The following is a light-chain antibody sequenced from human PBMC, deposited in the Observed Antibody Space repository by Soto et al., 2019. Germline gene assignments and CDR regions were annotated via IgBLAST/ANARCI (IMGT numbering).Light chain of an antibody. CDR2: TAS. Sequence: DIQLTQSPSFLSAPVGDRVTVTCRASQGVNSYLAWYQQKPGKAPQLLIYTASTLQSGVPSRFSGSGSGTEFTLTITSLQPEDFAAYYCQQLYTYPLTFGGGTKVEIK. CDR3: QQLYTYPLT. CDR1: QGVNSY. V-gene: IGKV1-9*01. J-gene: IGKJ4*01.